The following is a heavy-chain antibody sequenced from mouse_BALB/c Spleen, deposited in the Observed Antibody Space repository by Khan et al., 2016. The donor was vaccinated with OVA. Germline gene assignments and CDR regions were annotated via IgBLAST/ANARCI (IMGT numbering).Heavy chain of an antibody. CDR2: INPTSGST. J-gene: IGHJ2*01. Sequence: VELQQSGAELAKPWASVTMSCTASGYTFTTYCMHWVQQRPGQGLEWIGYINPTSGSTYYNPMFNDMATLTADKSSSTAYMQLSSLTSDDSAVYYCERDRIDYWGQGTTLTVSA. V-gene: IGHV1-7*01. CDR1: GYTFTTYC. CDR3: ERDRIDY.